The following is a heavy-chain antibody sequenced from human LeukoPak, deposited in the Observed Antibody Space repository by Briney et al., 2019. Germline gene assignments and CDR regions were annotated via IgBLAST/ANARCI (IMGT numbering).Heavy chain of an antibody. J-gene: IGHJ4*02. D-gene: IGHD3-16*02. Sequence: GGSLRLSCAASGFTFSNAWMSWVRQAPGKGLEWVGRIKSKTDGGTTDYAAPVKGRFTISRDDSKNTLYLQMNSLKTEDTAVYYCTTGGYYDYVWGSYRYLDYWGQGTLVTVSP. V-gene: IGHV3-15*01. CDR1: GFTFSNAW. CDR3: TTGGYYDYVWGSYRYLDY. CDR2: IKSKTDGGTT.